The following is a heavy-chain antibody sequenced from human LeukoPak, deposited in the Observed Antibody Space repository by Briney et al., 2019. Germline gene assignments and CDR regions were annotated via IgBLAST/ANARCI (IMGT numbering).Heavy chain of an antibody. Sequence: GGSLRLSCAASGFTFSDYYMSWIRQAPGKGLEWVSYISSSGSTIYYADSVKGRFTISRDNAKNSLYLQMNSLRAEDTAVYYCARESGSYTGAHYYDSSGYYYAYRGTDCGMDVWGQGTTVTVSS. CDR3: ARESGSYTGAHYYDSSGYYYAYRGTDCGMDV. V-gene: IGHV3-11*04. CDR2: ISSSGSTI. CDR1: GFTFSDYY. J-gene: IGHJ6*02. D-gene: IGHD3-22*01.